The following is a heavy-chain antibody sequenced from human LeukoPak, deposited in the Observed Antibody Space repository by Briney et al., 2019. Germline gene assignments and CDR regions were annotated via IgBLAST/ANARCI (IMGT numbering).Heavy chain of an antibody. CDR3: AKDIGSGCPHRGTDY. V-gene: IGHV3-23*01. J-gene: IGHJ4*02. D-gene: IGHD6-19*01. CDR1: GFTFGSYA. Sequence: PGGSLRLSCAASGFTFGSYAMNWVRQAPGKGLEWVSAIGDSGGNTYYADSVRGRFTISRDNSKNTLYLQMNSLRAEDTAVYYCAKDIGSGCPHRGTDYWGQGTLVTVSS. CDR2: IGDSGGNT.